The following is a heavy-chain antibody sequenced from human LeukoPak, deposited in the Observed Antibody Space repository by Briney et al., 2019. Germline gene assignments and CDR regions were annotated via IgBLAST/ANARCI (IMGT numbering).Heavy chain of an antibody. CDR2: INHSVGT. Sequence: TGGSLRLSCAASGFTFSDYYMSWIRQPPGKGLEWIGEINHSVGTNYNQYLKSRVTMSLDTSKNQFSLKLSSVTAADTAVYYCARGHTRITMLRGSRSAYYFDYWGQGTLVTVSS. D-gene: IGHD3-10*01. CDR1: GFTFSDYY. CDR3: ARGHTRITMLRGSRSAYYFDY. J-gene: IGHJ4*02. V-gene: IGHV4-34*01.